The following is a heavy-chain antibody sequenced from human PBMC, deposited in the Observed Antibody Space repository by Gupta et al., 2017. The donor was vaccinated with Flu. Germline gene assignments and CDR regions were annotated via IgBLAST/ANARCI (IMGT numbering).Heavy chain of an antibody. D-gene: IGHD6-19*01. Sequence: EVQLVESGGDLVQPGGSLRLSCEASGFTLSSYWMHWVRQVPGKGLMCVARISNDGSDMSYADSVKGRFAISRDSAKNTLYLQMTSLRAEDTAVYYCVRGSSGWNGFDYWGQGTRVTVSS. V-gene: IGHV3-74*01. CDR2: ISNDGSDM. CDR3: VRGSSGWNGFDY. J-gene: IGHJ4*02. CDR1: GFTLSSYW.